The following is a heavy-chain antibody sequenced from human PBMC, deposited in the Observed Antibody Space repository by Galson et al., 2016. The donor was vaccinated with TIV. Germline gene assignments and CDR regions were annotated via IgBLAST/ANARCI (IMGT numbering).Heavy chain of an antibody. Sequence: SLRLSCAASGFTFTTYGMHWVRQTAYKGLEWVAFMHYDGSDKKYADSVKGRFALPRDSSKSTLYLQMNSLRSDDTALYYWAKLGLDAFEVWGQGTMVTVSS. J-gene: IGHJ3*01. CDR3: AKLGLDAFEV. D-gene: IGHD7-27*01. V-gene: IGHV3-30*02. CDR2: MHYDGSDK. CDR1: GFTFTTYG.